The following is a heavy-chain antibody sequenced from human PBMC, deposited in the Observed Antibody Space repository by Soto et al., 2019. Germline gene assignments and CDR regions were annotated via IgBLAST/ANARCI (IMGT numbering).Heavy chain of an antibody. V-gene: IGHV3-11*01. J-gene: IGHJ4*01. CDR3: ASSYSSCWEFDY. D-gene: IGHD6-19*01. CDR2: ISSTVRSI. CDR1: GLTFYNYY. Sequence: PGGAPRLSCRASGLTFYNYYISWIRQAPGTGLEWVSYISSTVRSIYYADCSKVRFTVPRDNGQNSLSLKPNSMRLEDTADYYCASSYSSCWEFDYWRHGP.